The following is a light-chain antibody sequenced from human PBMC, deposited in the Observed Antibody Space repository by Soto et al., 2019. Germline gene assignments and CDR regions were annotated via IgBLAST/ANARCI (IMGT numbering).Light chain of an antibody. CDR1: SSDVGGYNY. CDR3: CSYTTSNARQIV. Sequence: QSALTQPASVSGSAGQSMTISCTGTSSDVGGYNYVSWYQHHPGKAPKLMIYDVSNRPSGVSNRFSGSKPGNTASLTISGLQPEDEADYYCCSYTTSNARQIVFGTGTKVTVL. J-gene: IGLJ1*01. V-gene: IGLV2-14*03. CDR2: DVS.